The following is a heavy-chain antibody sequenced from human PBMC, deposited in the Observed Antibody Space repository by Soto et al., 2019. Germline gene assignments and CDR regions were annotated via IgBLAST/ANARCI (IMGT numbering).Heavy chain of an antibody. Sequence: LRLSCATSGFTFNTYPMTWVRQAPGKGLGWVSSISSTAGRTSSYADSVKGRFAISRDFSDNTVYLQMNNLRVDDTAVYFCAKGVLSFHYGMEVWGQGTTVTVSS. D-gene: IGHD3-10*01. J-gene: IGHJ6*02. CDR1: GFTFNTYP. CDR3: AKGVLSFHYGMEV. CDR2: ISSTAGRTS. V-gene: IGHV3-23*01.